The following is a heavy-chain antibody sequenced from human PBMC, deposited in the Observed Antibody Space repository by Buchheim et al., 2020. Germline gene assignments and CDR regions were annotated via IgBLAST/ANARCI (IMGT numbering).Heavy chain of an antibody. CDR3: ARDKIEYDFWSGYSPYGMDV. CDR2: IYYSGST. CDR1: GGSISSSSYY. J-gene: IGHJ6*02. V-gene: IGHV4-39*07. D-gene: IGHD3-3*01. Sequence: QLQLQESGPGLVKPSETLSLTCTVSGGSISSSSYYWGWIRQPPGKGLEWIGSIYYSGSTYYNPSLKSRVTISVDTSKNQFSLKLSSVTAADTAVYYCARDKIEYDFWSGYSPYGMDVWGQGTT.